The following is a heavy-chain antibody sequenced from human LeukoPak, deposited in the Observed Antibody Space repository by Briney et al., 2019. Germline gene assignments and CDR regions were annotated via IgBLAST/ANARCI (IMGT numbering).Heavy chain of an antibody. Sequence: GGSLRLTCAASGFTFSGSAMHWVRQASGKGLEWVGRIRSKANSYATAYAASVKGGFTISRDDSKNMAYLQMNSLKTEDTAVYYCTMVQYGSPFDYWGQGTLVTVSS. J-gene: IGHJ4*02. D-gene: IGHD4-17*01. CDR1: GFTFSGSA. CDR2: IRSKANSYAT. CDR3: TMVQYGSPFDY. V-gene: IGHV3-73*01.